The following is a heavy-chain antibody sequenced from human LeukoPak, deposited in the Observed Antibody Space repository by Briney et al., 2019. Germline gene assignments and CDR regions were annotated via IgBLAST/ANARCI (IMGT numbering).Heavy chain of an antibody. V-gene: IGHV3-30*18. CDR3: ANDAGPKGNPFFDF. Sequence: GGSLRLSCAASGFTFSSYGMHWVRQAPGKGLEWVAVISYDGSNKYYADSVKGRFTISRDNSKKTVYLQMNSLTVEDTALYFCANDAGPKGNPFFDFWGQGTLVTVSS. CDR2: ISYDGSNK. J-gene: IGHJ4*02. CDR1: GFTFSSYG.